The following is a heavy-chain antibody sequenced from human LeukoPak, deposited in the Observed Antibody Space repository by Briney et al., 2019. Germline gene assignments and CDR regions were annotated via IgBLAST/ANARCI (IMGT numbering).Heavy chain of an antibody. D-gene: IGHD2-2*01. CDR3: ARSGCSSTSCYYYYYYYMDV. Sequence: SETLSLTCTVSGGSISSYYWSWIRQPPGKGLEWIGYMYYSGSTNYNPSLKSRVTISVDTSKNQFSLKLSSVTAADTAVYYCARSGCSSTSCYYYYYYYMDVWGKGTTVTVSS. CDR2: MYYSGST. V-gene: IGHV4-59*01. CDR1: GGSISSYY. J-gene: IGHJ6*03.